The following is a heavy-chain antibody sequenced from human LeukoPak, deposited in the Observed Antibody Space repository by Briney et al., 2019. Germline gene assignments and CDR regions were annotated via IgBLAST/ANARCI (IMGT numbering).Heavy chain of an antibody. CDR1: GYTFTSYG. CDR2: IIPIFGTA. J-gene: IGHJ4*02. Sequence: ASVKVSCKASGYTFTSYGISWVRQAPGQGLEWMGGIIPIFGTANYAQKFQGRVTITTDESTSTAHMELSSLRSEDTAVYYCARSRGGQITGDFDYWGQGTLVTVSS. CDR3: ARSRGGQITGDFDY. V-gene: IGHV1-69*05. D-gene: IGHD1-14*01.